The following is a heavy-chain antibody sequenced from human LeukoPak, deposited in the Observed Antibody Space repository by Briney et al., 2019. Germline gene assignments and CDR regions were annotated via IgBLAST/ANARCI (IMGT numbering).Heavy chain of an antibody. Sequence: ASVKVSCKASGGTFSSYAISWVRQAPGQRLEWMGWINVGNGNTKHSQKFQGRVTITRDTSASTAYMELSSLRSEDTAVYYCARDLGGFCSSTSCFYAFDIWGQGTMVTVSS. V-gene: IGHV1-3*01. D-gene: IGHD2-2*01. CDR3: ARDLGGFCSSTSCFYAFDI. CDR2: INVGNGNT. J-gene: IGHJ3*02. CDR1: GGTFSSYA.